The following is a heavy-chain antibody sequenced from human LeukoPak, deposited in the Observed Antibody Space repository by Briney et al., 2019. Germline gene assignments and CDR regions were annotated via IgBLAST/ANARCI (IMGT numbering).Heavy chain of an antibody. V-gene: IGHV3-23*02. D-gene: IGHD3-22*01. J-gene: IGHJ4*02. Sequence: GSLRLSCAASGFTFSSYAMSWGRQPPGKVVEWVSAISGSGGSTYYEDSVKGRFTISGDNSKNTLYLQMNSLRAEDTAVYYCAKASPKMILVTFFDYWGQGTLVTVSS. CDR3: AKASPKMILVTFFDY. CDR1: GFTFSSYA. CDR2: ISGSGGST.